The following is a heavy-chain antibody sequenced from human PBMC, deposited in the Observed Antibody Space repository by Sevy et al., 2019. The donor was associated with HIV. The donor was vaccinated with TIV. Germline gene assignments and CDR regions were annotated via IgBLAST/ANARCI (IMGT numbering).Heavy chain of an antibody. CDR2: IYSGGST. CDR3: AGDILTGSEDYYYYGMDV. D-gene: IGHD3-9*01. Sequence: GSLRLSCAASGFTVSSNYMSWVRQAPGKGLEWVSVIYSGGSTYYADSVKGRFTISRDNSKNTLYLQMNSLRAEDTAVYYCAGDILTGSEDYYYYGMDVWGQGTTVTVSS. J-gene: IGHJ6*02. V-gene: IGHV3-53*01. CDR1: GFTVSSNY.